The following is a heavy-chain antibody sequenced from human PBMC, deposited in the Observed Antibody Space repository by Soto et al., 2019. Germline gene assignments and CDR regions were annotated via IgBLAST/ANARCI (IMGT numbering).Heavy chain of an antibody. V-gene: IGHV1-69*12. CDR2: IIPIFGTA. CDR1: GGTFSSYA. D-gene: IGHD3-22*01. CDR3: ASGHYYDSSGYLYAFDI. J-gene: IGHJ3*02. Sequence: QVQLVQSGAEVKKPGSSVKVSCKASGGTFSSYAISWVRQAPGQGLEWMGGIIPIFGTANYAQKFQGRVTITADESTSAAYMELSSLRSEDTAVYYCASGHYYDSSGYLYAFDIWGQGTMVTVSS.